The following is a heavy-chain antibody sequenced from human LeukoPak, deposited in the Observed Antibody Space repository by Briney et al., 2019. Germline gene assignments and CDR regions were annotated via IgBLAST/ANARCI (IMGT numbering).Heavy chain of an antibody. CDR1: GYTFTNYY. Sequence: GASVKVSCKASGYTFTNYYIHWVRQAPGQGLEWMGIITPGSSSTTYAQKFQGRVTMTRDTSTSTVYMELSSLRSEDTAVYYCARSSMIVAVIRDIFDYWGQGTLVTVSS. CDR2: ITPGSSST. CDR3: ARSSMIVAVIRDIFDY. J-gene: IGHJ4*02. D-gene: IGHD3-22*01. V-gene: IGHV1-46*01.